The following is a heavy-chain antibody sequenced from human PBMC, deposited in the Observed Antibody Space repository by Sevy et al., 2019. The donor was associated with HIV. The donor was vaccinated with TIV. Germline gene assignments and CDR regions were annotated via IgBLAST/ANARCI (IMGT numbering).Heavy chain of an antibody. CDR1: GFSFSSYA. CDR2: ISGSGGST. J-gene: IGHJ6*02. V-gene: IGHV3-23*01. Sequence: GGSLRLSCAASGFSFSSYAMSWVRQTPGKGLQWVSVISGSGGSTYYADSVKGRFTIFRDNSRNTVYLQMNSLRAEDTAVYYCARRPDLGVVILTGVLYVWGQGTTVTVSS. D-gene: IGHD3-3*01. CDR3: ARRPDLGVVILTGVLYV.